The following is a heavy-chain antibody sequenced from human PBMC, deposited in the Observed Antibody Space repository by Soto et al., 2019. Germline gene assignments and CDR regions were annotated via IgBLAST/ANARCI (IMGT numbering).Heavy chain of an antibody. D-gene: IGHD3-10*01. J-gene: IGHJ3*02. CDR2: ISGSGGNT. V-gene: IGHV3-23*01. Sequence: PGGSLRLSCAASRFTFSSSAMSWVRQAPGKGLEWVSGISGSGGNTYYTDSVKGRFIISRDNSDNTLYLQMNSLRAEDTAVYYCAKDRSMVRGVIDAFDIWGQGTMVTVSS. CDR1: RFTFSSSA. CDR3: AKDRSMVRGVIDAFDI.